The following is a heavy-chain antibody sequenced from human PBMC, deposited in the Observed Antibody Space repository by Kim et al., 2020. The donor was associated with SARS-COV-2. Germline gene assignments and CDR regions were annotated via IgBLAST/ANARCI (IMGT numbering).Heavy chain of an antibody. V-gene: IGHV3-21*01. D-gene: IGHD2-15*01. J-gene: IGHJ6*02. CDR1: GFTFSSYS. CDR3: ARVLLGGYGMDV. Sequence: GGSLRLSCAASGFTFSSYSMNWVRQAPGKGLEWVSSISSSSSYIYYADSVKGRFTISRDNAKNSLYLQMNSLRAEDTAVYYCARVLLGGYGMDVWGQGTTVTVSS. CDR2: ISSSSSYI.